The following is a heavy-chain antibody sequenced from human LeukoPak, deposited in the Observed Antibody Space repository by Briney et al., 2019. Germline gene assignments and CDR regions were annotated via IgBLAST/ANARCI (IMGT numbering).Heavy chain of an antibody. CDR2: ISSSSSYI. CDR3: ARDLKGYSGYDSPPHAFDI. CDR1: GFTFSSYS. Sequence: GSLRLSCAASGFTFSSYSMNWVRQAPGKGLEWVSSISSSSSYIYYADSVKGRFTISRDNAKNSLYLQMNSLRAEDTAVYYCARDLKGYSGYDSPPHAFDIWGQGTMVTVSS. V-gene: IGHV3-21*01. D-gene: IGHD5-12*01. J-gene: IGHJ3*02.